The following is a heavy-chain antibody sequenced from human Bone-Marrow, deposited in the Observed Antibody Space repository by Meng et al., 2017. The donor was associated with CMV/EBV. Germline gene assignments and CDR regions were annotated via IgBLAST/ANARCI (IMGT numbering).Heavy chain of an antibody. CDR1: GGSVRSGNYY. D-gene: IGHD6-13*01. CDR3: ARQTVISSWDPPKPFDY. V-gene: IGHV4-61*01. J-gene: IGHJ4*02. Sequence: GSLRLSCTVSGGSVRSGNYYWSWIRQPPGEGLEWIGYTYYGGSADYNSSLKSRVTISIDTSQNQFSLKLSSVTAADTAVYYCARQTVISSWDPPKPFDYWGQGTLVTVSS. CDR2: TYYGGSA.